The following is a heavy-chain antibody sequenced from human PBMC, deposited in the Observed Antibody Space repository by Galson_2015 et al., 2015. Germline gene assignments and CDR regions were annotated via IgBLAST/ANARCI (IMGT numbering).Heavy chain of an antibody. CDR3: ARDPSTLGAFDI. J-gene: IGHJ3*02. V-gene: IGHV1-18*01. CDR2: SAYNGNT. D-gene: IGHD2-2*01. Sequence: SAYNGNTNHAQKLQGRVTMTTDTSTSTAYMELRSLRSDDTAVYYCARDPSTLGAFDIWGQGTMVTVSS.